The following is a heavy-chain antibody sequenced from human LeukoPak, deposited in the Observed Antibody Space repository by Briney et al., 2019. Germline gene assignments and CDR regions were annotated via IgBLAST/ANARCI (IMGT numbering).Heavy chain of an antibody. CDR1: GFTFSSYA. CDR3: ARQTYYYDSSGNPIGDAFDI. CDR2: ISYDGSNK. J-gene: IGHJ3*02. V-gene: IGHV3-30*04. D-gene: IGHD3-22*01. Sequence: QSGGSLRLSCAASGFTFSSYAMHWVRQAPGKGLEWVAVISYDGSNKYYADSVKGRFTISRDNSKNTLYLQMNSLRAEDTAVYYCARQTYYYDSSGNPIGDAFDIWGQGTMVTVSS.